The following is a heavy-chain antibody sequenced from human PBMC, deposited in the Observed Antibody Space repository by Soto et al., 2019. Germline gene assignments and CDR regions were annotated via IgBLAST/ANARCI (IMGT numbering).Heavy chain of an antibody. D-gene: IGHD6-13*01. V-gene: IGHV4-39*01. CDR1: GGSISSSSYY. CDR2: IYYSGST. Sequence: SETLSLTXTVSGGSISSSSYYWGWIRQPPGKGLEWIGSIYYSGSTYYNPSLKSRVTISVDTSKNQFSLKLSSVTAADTAVYYCARQRLSRRAAAGTNWFDPWGQGTLVTVSS. J-gene: IGHJ5*02. CDR3: ARQRLSRRAAAGTNWFDP.